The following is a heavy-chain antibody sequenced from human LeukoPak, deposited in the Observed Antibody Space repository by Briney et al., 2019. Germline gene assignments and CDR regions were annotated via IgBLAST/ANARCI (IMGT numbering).Heavy chain of an antibody. V-gene: IGHV1-69*05. CDR3: AREGGYSYGYFGRPDPAAGFDY. CDR1: GGTFSSYA. CDR2: IIPILGTA. J-gene: IGHJ4*02. Sequence: ASVKVSCKASGGTFSSYAISWVRQAPGQGLEGMGGIIPILGTANYTQKFQGRVTITTDESTSTAYMELSSLRSEDTAVYYCAREGGYSYGYFGRPDPAAGFDYWGQGTLVTVSS. D-gene: IGHD5-18*01.